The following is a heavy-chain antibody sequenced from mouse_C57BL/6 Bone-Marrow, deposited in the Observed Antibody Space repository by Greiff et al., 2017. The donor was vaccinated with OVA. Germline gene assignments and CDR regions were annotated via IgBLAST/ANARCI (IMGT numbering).Heavy chain of an antibody. CDR2: IYPGDGDT. J-gene: IGHJ4*01. V-gene: IGHV1-82*01. Sequence: VQLQQSGPELVKPGASVKISCKASGYAFSSSWMNWVKQRPGKGLEWIGRIYPGDGDTNYNGKFKGKATLTADKSSSTAYMQLSSLTSEDSAVYFCARPYYYGSSYYAMDYWVQGTSVTVSS. CDR3: ARPYYYGSSYYAMDY. D-gene: IGHD1-1*01. CDR1: GYAFSSSW.